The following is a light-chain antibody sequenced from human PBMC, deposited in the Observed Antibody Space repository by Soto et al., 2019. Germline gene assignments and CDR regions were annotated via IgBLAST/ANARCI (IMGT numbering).Light chain of an antibody. CDR1: RDISDW. J-gene: IGKJ2*01. CDR3: QQYNTFSFT. CDR2: RAS. Sequence: DIQMTQSPSTLSASLGDRVTITCRASRDISDWLAWYQQRPGKDTKLLIYRASRLESGVPSRFSGSGSGTEFTLSISGLQPDDFATYYCQQYNTFSFTFGQGTKLEI. V-gene: IGKV1-5*03.